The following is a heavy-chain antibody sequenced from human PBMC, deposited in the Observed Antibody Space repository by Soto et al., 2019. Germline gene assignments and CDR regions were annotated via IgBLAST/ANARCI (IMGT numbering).Heavy chain of an antibody. D-gene: IGHD5-18*01. V-gene: IGHV1-2*04. J-gene: IGHJ5*02. CDR3: ARDTGYSYGSDFQSAWFAP. CDR1: GYTFTGYY. CDR2: INPNSGGT. Sequence: GASVKVSCKASGYTFTGYYMHWVRQAPGQGLERMGWINPNSGGTNYAQKFQDWVTMTRDTSISTAYMEMSRLRSDDTAVYYCARDTGYSYGSDFQSAWFAPWGQGTLVTVSS.